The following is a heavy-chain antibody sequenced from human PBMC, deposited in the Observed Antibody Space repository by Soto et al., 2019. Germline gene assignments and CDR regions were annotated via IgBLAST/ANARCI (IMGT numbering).Heavy chain of an antibody. CDR1: GGSISSYY. CDR3: ARAVAAAGPLFLNLFAP. V-gene: IGHV4-59*01. CDR2: IYYSGST. D-gene: IGHD6-13*01. J-gene: IGHJ5*02. Sequence: PSETPSLTCTVSGGSISSYYWSWIRQPPGKGLEWIGHIYYSGSTNYNPSLKSRVTISVDTSKNQFSLKLSAVTAADTAVYYCARAVAAAGPLFLNLFAPWGQGTPVTVSS.